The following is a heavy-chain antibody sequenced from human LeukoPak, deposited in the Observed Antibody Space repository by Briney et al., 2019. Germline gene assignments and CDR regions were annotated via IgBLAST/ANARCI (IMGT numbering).Heavy chain of an antibody. CDR3: ARNYGDYGSDFDY. V-gene: IGHV4-61*08. D-gene: IGHD4-17*01. CDR2: IYYSGST. J-gene: IGHJ4*02. CDR1: GGSISSGGYY. Sequence: SETLSLTCTVSGGSISSGGYYWSWIRQPPGKGLEWIGYIYYSGSTNYNPSLKSRVTISVDTSKNQFSLKLSSVTAADTAVYYCARNYGDYGSDFDYWGQGTLVTVSS.